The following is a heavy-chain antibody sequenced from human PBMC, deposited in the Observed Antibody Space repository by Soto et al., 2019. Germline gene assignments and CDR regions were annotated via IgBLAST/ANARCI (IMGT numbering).Heavy chain of an antibody. J-gene: IGHJ3*02. CDR3: ARDLECSSTSCYRRIGDPEIAFDI. Sequence: QVQLQESGPGLVKPSETLSLTCTVSGGSISSYYWSWIRQPPGKGLEWIGYIYYSGSTNYNPSLKSRVPISVDTSKNQFSLKLSSVTAADTAVYYCARDLECSSTSCYRRIGDPEIAFDIWGQGTMVTVSS. D-gene: IGHD2-2*01. CDR1: GGSISSYY. CDR2: IYYSGST. V-gene: IGHV4-59*01.